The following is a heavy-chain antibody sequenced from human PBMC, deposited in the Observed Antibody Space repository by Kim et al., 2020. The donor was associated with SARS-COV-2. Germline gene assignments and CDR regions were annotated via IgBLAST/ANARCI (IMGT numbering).Heavy chain of an antibody. V-gene: IGHV3-48*03. J-gene: IGHJ4*02. D-gene: IGHD1-1*01. CDR2: ISSHSSTI. CDR1: GFTFSNHE. CDR3: VRATGNHWSHFDQ. Sequence: GGSLRLSCAASGFTFSNHEMNWVRQAPGKGPEWVSYISSHSSTIRYADSVKSRFTISRDNAKNSLYLQMNSLRAEDTAVYFCVRATGNHWSHFDQWGQGTLVTVSS.